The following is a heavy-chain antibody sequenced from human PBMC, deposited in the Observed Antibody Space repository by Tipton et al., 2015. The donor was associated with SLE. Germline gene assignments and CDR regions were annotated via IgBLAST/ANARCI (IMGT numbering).Heavy chain of an antibody. Sequence: LRLSCTVSGDSFSSGSSSWNWVRQPAGKGLEWIGLIYNSGITNYNPSLQSRVTLSVDMSKNQFSLRLSSVTAADTALYYCARASGGPGGNYGDDFWGQGTLVTVSS. CDR1: GDSFSSGSSS. D-gene: IGHD1-26*01. CDR2: IYNSGIT. CDR3: ARASGGPGGNYGDDF. J-gene: IGHJ4*02. V-gene: IGHV4-61*10.